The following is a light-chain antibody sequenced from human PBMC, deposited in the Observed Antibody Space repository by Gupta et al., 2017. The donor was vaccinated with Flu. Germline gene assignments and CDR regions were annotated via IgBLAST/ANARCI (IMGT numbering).Light chain of an antibody. V-gene: IGLV1-51*01. CDR1: SSNIGDNF. J-gene: IGLJ1*01. CDR3: GTWDNSQSAAV. CDR2: DTH. Sequence: QSVWTQPPSVSAAPGQKVTISCSGTSSNIGDNFVSWYQQFPGTAPKLLIYDTHKRPSGIPDRFSGSKSGTSATLGITGLQTGDEADYYCGTWDNSQSAAVFGTGTKVTVL.